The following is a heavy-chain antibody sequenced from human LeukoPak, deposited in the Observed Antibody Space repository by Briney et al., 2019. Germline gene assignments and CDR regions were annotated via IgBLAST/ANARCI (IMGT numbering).Heavy chain of an antibody. J-gene: IGHJ4*02. CDR2: ISWNSGSI. Sequence: GRSLRLSCAPSGFTFDDYAMHWVRQAPGKCLDWVSGISWNSGSIGYADSVKGRFTISRDNAKNSLYLQMNSLSAEDTALYYCAKAISYGGYGVTFDYWGQGTLVTVSS. V-gene: IGHV3-9*01. CDR1: GFTFDDYA. D-gene: IGHD5-12*01. CDR3: AKAISYGGYGVTFDY.